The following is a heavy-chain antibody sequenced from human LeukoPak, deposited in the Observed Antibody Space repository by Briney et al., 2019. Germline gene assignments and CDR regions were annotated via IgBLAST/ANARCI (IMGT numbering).Heavy chain of an antibody. D-gene: IGHD3-3*01. J-gene: IGHJ4*02. CDR1: GYTFTSYG. V-gene: IGHV1-18*01. Sequence: ASVKVSCKASGYTFTSYGISWVRQAPGQGLEWMGWTSAYNGNTNYAQKLQGRVTMTTDTSTSTAYMELRSLRSDDTAVYYCARVEVLRFLEWYGRDYWGQGTLVTVSS. CDR2: TSAYNGNT. CDR3: ARVEVLRFLEWYGRDY.